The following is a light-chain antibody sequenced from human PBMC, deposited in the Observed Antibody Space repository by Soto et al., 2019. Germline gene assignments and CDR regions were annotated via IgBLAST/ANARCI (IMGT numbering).Light chain of an antibody. CDR1: SSDVGGYNY. J-gene: IGLJ2*01. CDR2: DVS. CDR3: SSYSSSIYVI. Sequence: QSALTQVASVSGFPGQSISISCTGTSSDVGGYNYVSWYQLHPGRAPKLIIFDVSNRPSGVSNRFSGSKSGNTGSLTISGLKAEDEADYYCSSYSSSIYVIFGGGTKLTVL. V-gene: IGLV2-14*03.